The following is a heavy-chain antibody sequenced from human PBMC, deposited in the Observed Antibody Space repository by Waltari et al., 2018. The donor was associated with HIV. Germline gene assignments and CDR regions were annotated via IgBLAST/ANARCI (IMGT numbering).Heavy chain of an antibody. J-gene: IGHJ4*02. D-gene: IGHD1-26*01. CDR1: GFAFSSYA. Sequence: EVQLLVSGGGLVQPGGSLRLSCAASGFAFSSYALSWVGQAPGKGLEWVSAISGSGGSTYYADSVKGRFTISRDNSKNTLYLQMNSLRAEDTAVYYCAKESSIGSYFDYWGQGTLVTVSS. V-gene: IGHV3-23*01. CDR2: ISGSGGST. CDR3: AKESSIGSYFDY.